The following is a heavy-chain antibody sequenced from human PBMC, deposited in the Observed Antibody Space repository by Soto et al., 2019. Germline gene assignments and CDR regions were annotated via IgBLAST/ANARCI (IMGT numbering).Heavy chain of an antibody. J-gene: IGHJ4*02. Sequence: EVQLVESGGGLVKPGGSLRLSCAASGFTFSNAWMNWVRQAPGKGLEWVGRIKSKTDGGTTDYAAPVKGRFTISRDDSKNTLYLQMNSLKTEDTAVYYCTTDPHVLLWFGDLEWFDYWGQGTLVTVSS. V-gene: IGHV3-15*07. CDR1: GFTFSNAW. D-gene: IGHD3-10*01. CDR3: TTDPHVLLWFGDLEWFDY. CDR2: IKSKTDGGTT.